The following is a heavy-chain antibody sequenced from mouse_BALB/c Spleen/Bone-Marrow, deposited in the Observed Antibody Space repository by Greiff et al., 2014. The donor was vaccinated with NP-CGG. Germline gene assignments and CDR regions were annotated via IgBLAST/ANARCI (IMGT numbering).Heavy chain of an antibody. V-gene: IGHV2-9*02. CDR2: IWADGST. Sequence: VKLQESGPGLVAPSQSLSITCTVSGFSLTNYGVHWVRQPPGKGLEWLGAIWADGSTNYNSALMSRLSISKDNSKSQVFFKMNSLRTDDTAMYYCARITTATGAMDYWGQGTSVTVSS. D-gene: IGHD1-2*01. CDR1: GFSLTNYG. J-gene: IGHJ4*01. CDR3: ARITTATGAMDY.